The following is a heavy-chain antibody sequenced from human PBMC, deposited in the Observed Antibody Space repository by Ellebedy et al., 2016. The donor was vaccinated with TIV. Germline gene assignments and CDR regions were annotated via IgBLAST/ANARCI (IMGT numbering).Heavy chain of an antibody. Sequence: SVKVSXXASGGTFSSYAISWVRQAPGQGLEWMGGIIPIFGTANYAQKFQGRVTITADESTSTAYMELSSLRSEDTAVYYCARHDYGDYDYWGQGTLVTVSS. CDR3: ARHDYGDYDY. CDR1: GGTFSSYA. CDR2: IIPIFGTA. D-gene: IGHD4-17*01. V-gene: IGHV1-69*13. J-gene: IGHJ4*02.